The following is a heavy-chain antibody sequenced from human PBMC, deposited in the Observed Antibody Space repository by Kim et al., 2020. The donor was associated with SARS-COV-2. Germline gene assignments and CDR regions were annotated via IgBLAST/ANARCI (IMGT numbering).Heavy chain of an antibody. J-gene: IGHJ4*02. Sequence: RTNYAAPVKGRFTISRDDAKNTLYLQMNSLRAEDTAVYYCAREWGSFDSWGQGTLVTVSS. CDR3: AREWGSFDS. V-gene: IGHV3-74*01. D-gene: IGHD3-16*01. CDR2: RT.